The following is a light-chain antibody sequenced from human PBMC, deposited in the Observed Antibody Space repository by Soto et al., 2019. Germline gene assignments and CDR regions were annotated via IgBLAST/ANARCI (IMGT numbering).Light chain of an antibody. CDR3: SSYTTSSTRV. CDR1: SSDVGGYNY. J-gene: IGLJ3*02. V-gene: IGLV2-14*01. CDR2: EVS. Sequence: QAVVTQPASVSGSPGQSITISCTGTSSDVGGYNYVSWYQHHPGKAPKLMIYEVSNRPSGVSNRFSGSKSGNTASLTISGLQADDEADYYCSSYTTSSTRVFGGGTKLTVL.